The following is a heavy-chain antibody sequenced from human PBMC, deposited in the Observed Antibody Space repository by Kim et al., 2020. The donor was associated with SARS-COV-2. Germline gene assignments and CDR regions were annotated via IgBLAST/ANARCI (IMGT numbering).Heavy chain of an antibody. J-gene: IGHJ4*02. Sequence: ASVKVSCQASGYTFTNYAMHWVRQAPGQRLEWMGWINAGNGNTKYSQKFQGRVTITKDTSASTAYMELSSLISEDTAVYYCARGSASIERTYCGGECYADYWGQGTLVTVSS. V-gene: IGHV1-3*01. CDR3: ARGSASIERTYCGGECYADY. CDR2: INAGNGNT. CDR1: GYTFTNYA. D-gene: IGHD2-21*01.